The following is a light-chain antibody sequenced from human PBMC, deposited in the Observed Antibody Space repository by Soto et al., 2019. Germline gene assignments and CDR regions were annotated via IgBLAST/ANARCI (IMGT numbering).Light chain of an antibody. Sequence: DIVMNQSPLSLPVTPGEPASISCRSSQSRRHSNVANYLAWYLQKPRQSPQLLIYLGSNRESGVNGRVSGSGSGTDLTLKRSRVEAEDVGVYYCMQALQTWTFGQGTKVEIK. CDR2: LGS. CDR1: QSRRHSNVANY. J-gene: IGKJ1*01. V-gene: IGKV2-28*01. CDR3: MQALQTWT.